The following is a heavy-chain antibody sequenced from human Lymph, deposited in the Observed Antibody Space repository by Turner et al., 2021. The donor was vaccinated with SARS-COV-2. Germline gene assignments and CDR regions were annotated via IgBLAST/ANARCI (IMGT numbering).Heavy chain of an antibody. Sequence: EVQLVETGGGLIQPGGSLRLSCAASGIIVSRNYMTWVRQAAVNGLEWVSVIYSGGTTYYADSVKGRFTISRDNSKNTLYLQMNSLRVEDTAVYYCARDLGTYGMDVWGQGTTVTVSS. CDR2: IYSGGTT. D-gene: IGHD6-13*01. CDR3: ARDLGTYGMDV. V-gene: IGHV3-53*02. J-gene: IGHJ6*02. CDR1: GIIVSRNY.